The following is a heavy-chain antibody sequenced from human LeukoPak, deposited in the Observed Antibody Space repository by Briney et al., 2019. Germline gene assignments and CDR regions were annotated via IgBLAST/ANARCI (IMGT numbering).Heavy chain of an antibody. Sequence: GGSLRVSCAASGFTFNRYNMNWVRQAPGEGLEWVSFPSSRSRTVYYADSVKGRFTISRDNAKNSLYLQMNSLRDEDTAVYYCARDPMHNGGHDAFDIWGQGTMVTVSS. D-gene: IGHD4-23*01. CDR1: GFTFNRYN. CDR3: ARDPMHNGGHDAFDI. V-gene: IGHV3-48*02. CDR2: PSSRSRTV. J-gene: IGHJ3*02.